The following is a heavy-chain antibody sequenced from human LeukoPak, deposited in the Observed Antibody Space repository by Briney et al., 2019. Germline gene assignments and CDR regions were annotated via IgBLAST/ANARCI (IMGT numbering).Heavy chain of an antibody. J-gene: IGHJ5*02. D-gene: IGHD3-3*01. CDR1: GASISSDDYY. Sequence: SETLSLTCTVSGASISSDDYYWSWIRQPPGKGLKWIAYTHYSGSSFYNPSLKSRITISVDTSKNQFSLRLSSVTAADTAVYYCAREGRDFWSGSRGWFDPWGQGTLVTVSS. CDR2: THYSGSS. V-gene: IGHV4-30-4*01. CDR3: AREGRDFWSGSRGWFDP.